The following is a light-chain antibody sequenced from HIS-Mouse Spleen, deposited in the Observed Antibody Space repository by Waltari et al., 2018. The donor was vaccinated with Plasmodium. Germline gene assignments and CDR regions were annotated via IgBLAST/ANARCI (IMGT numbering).Light chain of an antibody. CDR1: SSYFGRSNL. CDR3: CSYAGSRV. V-gene: IGLV2-23*01. Sequence: QSALTQPASVSGSPGQSIPISCTATSSYFGRSNLVSWYQQHPGKAPKLIYEGSKRPSGVSNRFSGSKSGNTASLTISGLQAEDEADYYCCSYAGSRVFGGGTKLTVL. CDR2: EGS. J-gene: IGLJ2*01.